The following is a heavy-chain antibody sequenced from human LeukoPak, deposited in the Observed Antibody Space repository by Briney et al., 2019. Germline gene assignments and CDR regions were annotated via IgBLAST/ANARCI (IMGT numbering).Heavy chain of an antibody. CDR2: ISYDGSNK. D-gene: IGHD6-19*01. Sequence: GGSLRLSCAASGFTFSSYGMHWVRQAPGKGLEWVAVISYDGSNKYYADSVKGQFTISRDNSKNTLYLQMNSLRAEDTAVYYCAKGLAVAGTMVGDYWGQGTLVTVSS. J-gene: IGHJ4*02. CDR3: AKGLAVAGTMVGDY. CDR1: GFTFSSYG. V-gene: IGHV3-30*18.